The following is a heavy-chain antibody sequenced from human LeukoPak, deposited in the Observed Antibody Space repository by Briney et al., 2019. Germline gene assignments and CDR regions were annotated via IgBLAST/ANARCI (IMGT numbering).Heavy chain of an antibody. J-gene: IGHJ2*01. CDR3: ARDAAMTYRGYFDI. Sequence: GGSLRLSCAASGFTFSSYAMSWVRQSPGKELEWVSAISGSGGSTYYAASLKGRFTISRDNSEKTVFLQMNSVRPDDTAVYFCARDAAMTYRGYFDIWGRGTLVTVSS. D-gene: IGHD2-21*01. CDR1: GFTFSSYA. CDR2: ISGSGGST. V-gene: IGHV3-23*01.